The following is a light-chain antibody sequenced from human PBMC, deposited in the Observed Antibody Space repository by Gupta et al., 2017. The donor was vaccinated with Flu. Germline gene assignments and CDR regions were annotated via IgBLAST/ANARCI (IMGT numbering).Light chain of an antibody. CDR3: ATWDDSLSGPV. Sequence: QSVLPQPPSASGTPGQRVTISCSGSSSNIGSNYVYWYQEPPGTAPKLLIYRNNQRPSGVPDRFSGSKSGTSASLAISGLRSEDEADYYCATWDDSLSGPVFGGGTKLTVL. J-gene: IGLJ2*01. CDR1: SSNIGSNY. V-gene: IGLV1-47*01. CDR2: RNN.